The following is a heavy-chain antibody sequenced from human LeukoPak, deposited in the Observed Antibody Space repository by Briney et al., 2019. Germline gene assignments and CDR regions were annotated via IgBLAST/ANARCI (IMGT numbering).Heavy chain of an antibody. D-gene: IGHD4-17*01. CDR1: GGTFSSYA. CDR3: ARGESPGDYRHDAFDI. V-gene: IGHV1-69*13. CDR2: IIPIFGTA. Sequence: SVKVSCKASGGTFSSYAISWVRQAPGQGLEWMGGIIPIFGTANYAQKFQGRVTITADESTSTAYMELSSLRSEDTAVYYCARGESPGDYRHDAFDIWGQGTMVTVSS. J-gene: IGHJ3*02.